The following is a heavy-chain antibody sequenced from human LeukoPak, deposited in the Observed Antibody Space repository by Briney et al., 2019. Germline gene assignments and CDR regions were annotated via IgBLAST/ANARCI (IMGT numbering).Heavy chain of an antibody. CDR2: ISISGDTT. V-gene: IGHV3-23*01. CDR3: AKKCSSTCYALDI. J-gene: IGHJ3*02. CDR1: GFTFGSYA. D-gene: IGHD6-13*01. Sequence: GGSLRLSCAASGFTFGSYAMNWVRQAPGKGLEWVSGISISGDTTHYADSVKGRFTISRDNSRNTLYLQMHSLRAEDTALYYYAKKCSSTCYALDIWGQGTMVTVSS.